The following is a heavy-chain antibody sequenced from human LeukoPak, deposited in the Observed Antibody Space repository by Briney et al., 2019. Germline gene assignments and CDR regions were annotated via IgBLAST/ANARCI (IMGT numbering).Heavy chain of an antibody. D-gene: IGHD4-17*01. CDR3: ASRSGGDYPYFDY. J-gene: IGHJ4*02. Sequence: GGSLRLSCAASDFTVGRSYMSCVRQAPGKGLERVSLIYSGGSTQYADSVKGRFTISRDNSKNTLYLQMNNLRVEDTALYYCASRSGGDYPYFDYWGQGTLVTVSS. CDR2: IYSGGST. CDR1: DFTVGRSY. V-gene: IGHV3-53*01.